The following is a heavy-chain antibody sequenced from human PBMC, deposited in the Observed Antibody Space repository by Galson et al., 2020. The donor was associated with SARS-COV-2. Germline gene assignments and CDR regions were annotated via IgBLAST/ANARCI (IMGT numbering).Heavy chain of an antibody. V-gene: IGHV1-18*01. D-gene: IGHD6-13*01. CDR1: GYTFTSYG. CDR2: ISAYNGNT. CDR3: ARGHPPQRIAAAAEINWFDP. Sequence: ASVKVSCKASGYTFTSYGISWVRQAPGQGLEWMGWISAYNGNTNYAQKLQGRVTMTTDTSTSTAYMELRSLRSDDTAVYYCARGHPPQRIAAAAEINWFDPWGQGTLVTVSS. J-gene: IGHJ5*02.